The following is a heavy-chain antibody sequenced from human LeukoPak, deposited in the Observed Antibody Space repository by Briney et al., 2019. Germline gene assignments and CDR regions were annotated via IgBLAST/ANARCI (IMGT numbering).Heavy chain of an antibody. Sequence: GGSLRLSCAASGFSIRTYCMSWVRQAPGKGLEWVSVIYSGGTKHYADSVMGRFTFSRCNFKDTLTLQMNSLRADDTAVYYCVRAVHHNFYSDSSGYYGDAFDIWGQRTAVTVSS. CDR3: VRAVHHNFYSDSSGYYGDAFDI. D-gene: IGHD3-22*01. V-gene: IGHV3-53*01. CDR2: IYSGGTK. CDR1: GFSIRTYC. J-gene: IGHJ3*02.